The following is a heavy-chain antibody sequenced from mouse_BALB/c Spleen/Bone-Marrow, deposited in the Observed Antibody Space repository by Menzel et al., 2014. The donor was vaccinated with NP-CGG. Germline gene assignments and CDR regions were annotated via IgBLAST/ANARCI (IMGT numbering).Heavy chain of an antibody. D-gene: IGHD2-2*01. V-gene: IGHV1-4*01. CDR3: VRHGYERDY. CDR2: INPSSGYT. Sequence: VQLQQSGAELGRPGASVKMSCKASGYTFTSYTIHWVKQRPGQGHEWIGYINPSSGYTYYNQKFKDKATLTADKSSSTAYMQLNSLTSDDSAVYYCVRHGYERDYWGQGTTLTVSS. J-gene: IGHJ2*01. CDR1: GYTFTSYT.